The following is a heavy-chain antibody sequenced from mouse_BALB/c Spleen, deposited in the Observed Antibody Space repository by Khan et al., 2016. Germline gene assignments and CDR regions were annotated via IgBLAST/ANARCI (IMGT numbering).Heavy chain of an antibody. Sequence: VQLKQSGAELVKPGASVKLSCTASGFNIKDTYMHWVKQRPEQGLEWIGRIDPANGNTKYDPKFQGKATITADTSSNTAYLQLSSLTSEDTAVYYCAGTGGNSLDWFAYWGQGTLVTVSA. J-gene: IGHJ3*01. CDR1: GFNIKDTY. CDR3: AGTGGNSLDWFAY. CDR2: IDPANGNT. V-gene: IGHV14-3*02. D-gene: IGHD2-1*01.